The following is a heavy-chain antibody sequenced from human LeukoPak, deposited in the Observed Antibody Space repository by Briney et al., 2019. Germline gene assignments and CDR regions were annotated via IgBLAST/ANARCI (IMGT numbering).Heavy chain of an antibody. CDR1: GFTFSSYA. Sequence: PGRSLRLFCAASGFTFSSYAMSWVPQAPGKGLEWVSAISGSGGSTYYADSVKGRFTISRDNSKNTLYLQMNSLRAEDTAVYYCAKGGLGIGSGSYYHYYYYGMDVWGQGTTVTDSS. J-gene: IGHJ6*02. V-gene: IGHV3-23*01. CDR3: AKGGLGIGSGSYYHYYYYGMDV. D-gene: IGHD3-10*01. CDR2: ISGSGGST.